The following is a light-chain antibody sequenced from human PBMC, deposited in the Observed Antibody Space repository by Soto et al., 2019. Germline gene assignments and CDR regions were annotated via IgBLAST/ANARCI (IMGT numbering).Light chain of an antibody. CDR3: QQYNNWPPWT. J-gene: IGKJ1*01. Sequence: EIVLTHSPGTLSLSPGERATLSFSSSQSVSSGYLAWYQQKPGQAPRLLIYDASNRATGIPARFSGSGSGTEFTLTISSLQSEDFAVYYCQQYNNWPPWTFGQGTKVDIK. CDR2: DAS. V-gene: IGKV3D-15*01. CDR1: QSVSSGY.